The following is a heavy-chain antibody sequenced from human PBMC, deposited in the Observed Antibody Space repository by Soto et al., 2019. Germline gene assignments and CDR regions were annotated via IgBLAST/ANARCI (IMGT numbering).Heavy chain of an antibody. Sequence: SETLSLTCAVYGGSFSGYYWTWIRQPPGTGLEWIGEINHSGSTNYNPSLKSRVTISVDTSKNQFSLKLTSVTAADTAVYYCASRRVGFPFDYWGQGTLVTVSS. CDR3: ASRRVGFPFDY. CDR2: INHSGST. CDR1: GGSFSGYY. D-gene: IGHD6-25*01. V-gene: IGHV4-34*01. J-gene: IGHJ4*02.